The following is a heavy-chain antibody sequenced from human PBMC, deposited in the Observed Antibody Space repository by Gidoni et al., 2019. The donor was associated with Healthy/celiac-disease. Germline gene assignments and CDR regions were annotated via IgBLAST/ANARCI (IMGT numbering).Heavy chain of an antibody. D-gene: IGHD2-21*01. CDR1: GGSFSGYY. Sequence: QVQLQQWGAGLLKPSETLSLTCAVYGGSFSGYYWSWIRQPPGKGLEWIGEINHSGSTNYNPSLKSRVTISVDTSKNQFSLKLSSVTAADTAVYYCARGLFPLRYFDYWGQGTLVTVSS. J-gene: IGHJ4*02. CDR3: ARGLFPLRYFDY. CDR2: INHSGST. V-gene: IGHV4-34*01.